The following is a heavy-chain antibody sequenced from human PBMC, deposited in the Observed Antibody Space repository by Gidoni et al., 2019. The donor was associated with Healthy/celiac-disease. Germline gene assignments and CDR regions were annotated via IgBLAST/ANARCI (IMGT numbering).Heavy chain of an antibody. CDR1: GFPFSSYW. CDR2: IKQDGSEK. D-gene: IGHD6-19*01. CDR3: ARGAGGWYPPLDWFDP. Sequence: EVQQVEPGGGLVQPGGSLRLSCAASGFPFSSYWMSWVRQAPGKGLEWVANIKQDGSEKYYVDSVKGRFTISRDNAKNSLYLQMNSLRAEDTAVYYCARGAGGWYPPLDWFDPWGQGTLVTVSS. J-gene: IGHJ5*02. V-gene: IGHV3-7*01.